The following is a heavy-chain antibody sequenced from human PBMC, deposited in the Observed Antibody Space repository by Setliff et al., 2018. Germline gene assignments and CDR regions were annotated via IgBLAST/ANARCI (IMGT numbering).Heavy chain of an antibody. CDR3: ARNWATAQHYYYGMDV. CDR2: ISVNGDGT. V-gene: IGHV3-23*01. CDR1: GFTFNNCA. Sequence: GGSLRLSCAASGFTFNNCAMSWVRQAPGKGLEWVSTISVNGDGTYYADSVKGRFTISRDNSENTLYLQMNSLRAEDTAVYYCARNWATAQHYYYGMDVWGQGTTVTVS. J-gene: IGHJ6*02. D-gene: IGHD2-21*02.